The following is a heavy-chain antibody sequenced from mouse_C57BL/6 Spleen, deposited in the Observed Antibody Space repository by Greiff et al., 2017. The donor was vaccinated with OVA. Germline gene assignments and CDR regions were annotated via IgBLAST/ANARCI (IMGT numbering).Heavy chain of an antibody. CDR3: ARDTKVVDFDY. D-gene: IGHD1-1*01. J-gene: IGHJ2*01. CDR1: GFTFSSYA. V-gene: IGHV5-4*01. Sequence: EVMLVESGGGLVKPGGSLKLSCAASGFTFSSYAMSWVRQTPEKRLEWVATISDGGSYTYYPDNVKGRFTISRDNAKNNLYLQMSHLKSEDTAMYDSARDTKVVDFDYWGQGTTLTVSS. CDR2: ISDGGSYT.